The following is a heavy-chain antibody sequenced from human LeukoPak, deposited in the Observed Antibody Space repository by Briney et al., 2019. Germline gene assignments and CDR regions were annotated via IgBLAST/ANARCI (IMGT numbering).Heavy chain of an antibody. CDR1: GFTFSSYS. CDR3: ARLVGDRTIYDY. D-gene: IGHD1-26*01. Sequence: GGSLRLSCAASGFTFSSYSMNWVRQAPGEGLEWVSYISSSSDIIYYADSVKGRFTISRDNAKNSLYLQMNSLRVEDTAVYYCARLVGDRTIYDYWGQGTLVTVSS. V-gene: IGHV3-48*01. J-gene: IGHJ4*02. CDR2: ISSSSDII.